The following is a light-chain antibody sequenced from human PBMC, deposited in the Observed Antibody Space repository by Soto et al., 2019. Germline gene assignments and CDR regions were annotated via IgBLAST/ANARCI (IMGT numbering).Light chain of an antibody. Sequence: ERVYISVVSSQSLRSSLAWYQQKPGQAPRLLIYGASTRATGIPARFSGSGSGTELTLTMISLQSEDFAVDYRQQYNNWPEYTGGQGTKVDI. CDR2: GAS. CDR1: QSLRSS. J-gene: IGKJ2*01. CDR3: QQYNNWPEYT. V-gene: IGKV3-15*01.